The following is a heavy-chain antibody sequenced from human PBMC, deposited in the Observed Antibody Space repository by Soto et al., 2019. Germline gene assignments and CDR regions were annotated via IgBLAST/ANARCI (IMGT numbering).Heavy chain of an antibody. D-gene: IGHD6-13*01. V-gene: IGHV1-2*02. J-gene: IGHJ4*02. Sequence: QVQLVQSGAEVKKPGASVKVSCQVSGYTFTGYYLHWARQAPGQGLEWMGWINPDNGAANYAQQFQGRVTMTRDTSISTVYLEFSSLRSDDTAVYFCARGEPAAAGTFYFDYWGQGTLVTVSS. CDR3: ARGEPAAAGTFYFDY. CDR2: INPDNGAA. CDR1: GYTFTGYY.